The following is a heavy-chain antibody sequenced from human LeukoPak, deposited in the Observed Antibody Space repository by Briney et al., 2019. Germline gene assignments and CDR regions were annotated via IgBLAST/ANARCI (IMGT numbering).Heavy chain of an antibody. D-gene: IGHD3-16*01. CDR3: AKGPGRYLVGEAVNY. CDR2: ISGSGGST. CDR1: GFTFSSYA. J-gene: IGHJ4*02. Sequence: GGSLRLSCAASGFTFSSYAMSWVHQAPGKGLEWVSAISGSGGSTYYADSVKGRFTISRDNSKNTLYLQMNSLRAEDTAVYYCAKGPGRYLVGEAVNYWGQGTLVTVSS. V-gene: IGHV3-23*01.